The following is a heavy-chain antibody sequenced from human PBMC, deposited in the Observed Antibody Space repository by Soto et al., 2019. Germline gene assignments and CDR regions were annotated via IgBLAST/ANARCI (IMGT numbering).Heavy chain of an antibody. V-gene: IGHV4-34*01. CDR3: ARMICGAVAWYFDL. D-gene: IGHD6-19*01. CDR2: INHSGNT. J-gene: IGHJ2*01. Sequence: QVQLQQWGAGLLKPSETLSLTCGVYGGSFSGYFWSWIRQPPGKGLEWIREINHSGNTNYNPSLKSRVTISIDTSKNQFSLNLSSVTAADTAVYYCARMICGAVAWYFDLWGRCTLVTVSS. CDR1: GGSFSGYF.